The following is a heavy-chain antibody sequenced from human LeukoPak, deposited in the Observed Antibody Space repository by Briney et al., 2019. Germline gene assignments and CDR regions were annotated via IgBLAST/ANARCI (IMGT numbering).Heavy chain of an antibody. V-gene: IGHV3-23*01. J-gene: IGHJ4*02. CDR1: GFTFSSYA. D-gene: IGHD3-10*01. CDR2: ISGSGGST. CDR3: AQTGAMVRGAYLPSDY. Sequence: GGSLRLSCAASGFTFSSYAMSWVRQAPGKGLEWVSAISGSGGSTYYADSVRGRFTISRDNSKNTLYLQMNSLRAEDTAVYYCAQTGAMVRGAYLPSDYWGQGTLVTVSS.